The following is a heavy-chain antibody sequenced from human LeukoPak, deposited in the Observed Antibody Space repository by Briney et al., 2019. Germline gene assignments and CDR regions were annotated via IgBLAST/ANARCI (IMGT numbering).Heavy chain of an antibody. D-gene: IGHD2/OR15-2a*01. CDR3: ARGKTSQNIVTRKTYNWFDP. CDR2: ISSSSSYI. V-gene: IGHV3-21*01. CDR1: GFTFSTYS. Sequence: PGGSLRLSCAASGFTFSTYSMNWVRQAPGKGLEWVSSISSSSSYIYCADSVKGRFTISRDNAKNSLYLQMKSLGAEDTAVYYCARGKTSQNIVTRKTYNWFDPWGQGTLVTVSS. J-gene: IGHJ5*02.